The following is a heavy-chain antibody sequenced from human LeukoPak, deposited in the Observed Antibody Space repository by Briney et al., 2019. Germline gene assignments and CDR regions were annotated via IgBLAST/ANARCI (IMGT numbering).Heavy chain of an antibody. CDR3: ARVAAAAPPPYHYYYYMDV. D-gene: IGHD6-13*01. CDR1: GGSISSYY. Sequence: SETLSLTCTVSGGSISSYYWSWIRQPAGKGLEWIGRIYTSGSTNYNPSLKSRVTMSVDTSKNQFSLKLSSVTAADTAVYYCARVAAAAPPPYHYYYYMDVWGKGTTVTVSS. J-gene: IGHJ6*03. V-gene: IGHV4-4*07. CDR2: IYTSGST.